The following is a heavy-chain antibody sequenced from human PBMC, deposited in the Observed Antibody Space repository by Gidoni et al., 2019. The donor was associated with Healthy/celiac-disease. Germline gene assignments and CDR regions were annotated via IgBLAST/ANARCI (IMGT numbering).Heavy chain of an antibody. V-gene: IGHV4-34*01. Sequence: QVQLQQWGAGLLKPSETLSLTCAAYGGSFSGYYWSWICQPPGKGLEWSGEINHRGSTNYHTSLKSRVTISVDTSKNQFSLKLSSVTAADTAVYYCARGGGSSGWYDYWGQGTLVTVSS. D-gene: IGHD6-19*01. J-gene: IGHJ4*02. CDR2: INHRGST. CDR1: GGSFSGYY. CDR3: ARGGGSSGWYDY.